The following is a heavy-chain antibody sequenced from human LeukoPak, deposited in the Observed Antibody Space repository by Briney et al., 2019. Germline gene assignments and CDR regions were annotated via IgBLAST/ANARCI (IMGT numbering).Heavy chain of an antibody. Sequence: GGSLRLSCAASGFTFSSYSMNWVRQAPGKGLEWVSSISSSSSYVYYADSVKGRFTISRDNAKNSLYLQMNSLRAEDTALYHCARPISVATFYGAFDIWGQGTMVTVSS. CDR3: ARPISVATFYGAFDI. J-gene: IGHJ3*02. CDR2: ISSSSSYV. D-gene: IGHD2/OR15-2a*01. V-gene: IGHV3-21*04. CDR1: GFTFSSYS.